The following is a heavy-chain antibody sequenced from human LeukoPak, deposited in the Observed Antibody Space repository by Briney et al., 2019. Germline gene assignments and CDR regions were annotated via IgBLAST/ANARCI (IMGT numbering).Heavy chain of an antibody. V-gene: IGHV3-53*01. Sequence: PGGSLRLSCAASGFTVSSNHMSWVRQAPGKGLEWVSVIYSRGSTDYADSVKGRFTISRDNLKNTLYLQMNGLRAEDTAVYYCARGPAGYNWGQGTLVTFSS. CDR1: GFTVSSNH. D-gene: IGHD1-1*01. CDR3: ARGPAGYN. CDR2: IYSRGST. J-gene: IGHJ4*02.